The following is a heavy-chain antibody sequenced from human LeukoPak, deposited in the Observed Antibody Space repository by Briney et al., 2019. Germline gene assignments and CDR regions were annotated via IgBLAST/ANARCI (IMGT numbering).Heavy chain of an antibody. V-gene: IGHV3-7*03. CDR1: GFTFSDYW. J-gene: IGHJ4*02. CDR2: IKQDGSAK. Sequence: PGGSLRLSCAASGFTFSDYWMHGVRQAPGKGLEWVANIKQDGSAKYYVDSVKGRFTISRDNAKNSLYLQMNSLRAEDTAVYYCARRYFDSWGQGTLVTVSS. CDR3: ARRYFDS.